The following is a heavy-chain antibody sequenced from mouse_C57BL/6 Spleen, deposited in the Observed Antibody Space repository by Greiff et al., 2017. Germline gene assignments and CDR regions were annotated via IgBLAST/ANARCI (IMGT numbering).Heavy chain of an antibody. CDR3: ARDGDGYYGYFDV. Sequence: EVQVVESEGGLVQPGSSMKLSCTASGFTFSDYYMAWVRQVPEKGLEWVANINYDGSSTYYLDSLKSRFIISRDNAKNILYLQMGSLKSEDTATYYCARDGDGYYGYFDVWGTGTTVTVSS. CDR1: GFTFSDYY. J-gene: IGHJ1*03. D-gene: IGHD2-3*01. CDR2: INYDGSST. V-gene: IGHV5-16*01.